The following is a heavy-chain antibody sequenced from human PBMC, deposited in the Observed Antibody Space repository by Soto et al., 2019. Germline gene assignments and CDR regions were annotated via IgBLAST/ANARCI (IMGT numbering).Heavy chain of an antibody. CDR1: GFTFSSYG. J-gene: IGHJ4*02. CDR2: IWYDGSKK. D-gene: IGHD5-18*01. V-gene: IGHV3-33*01. Sequence: GGSLRLSCAASGFTFSSYGMHWVRQAPGKGLEWVAIIWYDGSKKYFADSVKGRFTISRDNSKNTLYLQMNSLRAEDTAVYYCARDQLRAFDYWGQGTLVTVSS. CDR3: ARDQLRAFDY.